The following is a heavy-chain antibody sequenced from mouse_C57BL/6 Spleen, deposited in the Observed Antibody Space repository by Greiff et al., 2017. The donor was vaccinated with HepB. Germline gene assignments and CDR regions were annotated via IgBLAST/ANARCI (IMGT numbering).Heavy chain of an antibody. CDR2: IYPGDGDT. CDR3: ARAGTEAMDY. J-gene: IGHJ4*01. D-gene: IGHD4-1*01. V-gene: IGHV1-82*01. CDR1: GYAFSSSW. Sequence: QVQLQQSGPELVKPGASVKISCKASGYAFSSSWMNWVKQRPGKGLEWIGRIYPGDGDTNYNGKFKGKATLTADKSSSTAYMQLSSRTSGDSAVYFCARAGTEAMDYWGQGTSVTVSS.